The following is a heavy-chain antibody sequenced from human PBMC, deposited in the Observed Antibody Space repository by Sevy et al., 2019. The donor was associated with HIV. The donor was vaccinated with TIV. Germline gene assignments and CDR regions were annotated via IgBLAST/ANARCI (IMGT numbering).Heavy chain of an antibody. V-gene: IGHV3-7*01. CDR1: GFTFSSYW. CDR3: ARESCSSTSCYIGWPYYFDY. D-gene: IGHD2-2*02. CDR2: IKQDGSEK. J-gene: IGHJ4*02. Sequence: GGSLRLSCAASGFTFSSYWMSWVRQAPGKGLEWVANIKQDGSEKYYVDSVKGRFTISGDNAKNSPYLQMNSLRAEDTAVYYCARESCSSTSCYIGWPYYFDYWGQGTLVTVSS.